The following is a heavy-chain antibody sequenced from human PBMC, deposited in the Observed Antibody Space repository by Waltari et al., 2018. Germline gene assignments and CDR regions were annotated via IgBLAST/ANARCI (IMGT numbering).Heavy chain of an antibody. CDR3: AREGGGGSHFDY. CDR1: GFTFSSYW. J-gene: IGHJ4*02. CDR2: RKQDGREK. V-gene: IGHV3-7*01. D-gene: IGHD1-26*01. Sequence: EVQLVESGGGLVQPGGSLRLSCAASGFTFSSYWMSWVSQAPGKGLEGVANRKQDGREKYYVDSVKGRFTISIDNAKNSLYLQMNSLRAEDTAVYYCAREGGGGSHFDYWGQGTLVTVSS.